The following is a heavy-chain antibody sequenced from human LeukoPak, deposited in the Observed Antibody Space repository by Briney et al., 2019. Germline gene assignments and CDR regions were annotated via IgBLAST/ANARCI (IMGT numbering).Heavy chain of an antibody. D-gene: IGHD1-1*01. J-gene: IGHJ4*02. Sequence: ASVKVSCKASGYTFSSYYIQWVRQAPGQGLEWMGIINPSGGSTSYAQKFQGRVTMIRDMSSNTVYMEMSSLRFEDTAIYYCARGGGNNWYFLDYWGQGTLVTVSS. CDR1: GYTFSSYY. CDR3: ARGGGNNWYFLDY. CDR2: INPSGGST. V-gene: IGHV1-46*01.